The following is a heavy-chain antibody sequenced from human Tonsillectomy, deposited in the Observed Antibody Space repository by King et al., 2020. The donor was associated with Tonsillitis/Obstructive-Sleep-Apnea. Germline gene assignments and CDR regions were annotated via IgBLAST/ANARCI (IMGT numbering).Heavy chain of an antibody. CDR2: ISFDGSNK. Sequence: VQLVESGGGVVQPGRSLRLSCAASGFTFSSYGMHWVRQAPGKGLEWVAVISFDGSNKYYADSVKGRFTISRDNSKNTLYLQMNSLRAEDTAVYYCAKDIDETINYAPGTGYYGMDVWGQGTTVTVSS. V-gene: IGHV3-30*18. D-gene: IGHD2-2*01. J-gene: IGHJ6*02. CDR3: AKDIDETINYAPGTGYYGMDV. CDR1: GFTFSSYG.